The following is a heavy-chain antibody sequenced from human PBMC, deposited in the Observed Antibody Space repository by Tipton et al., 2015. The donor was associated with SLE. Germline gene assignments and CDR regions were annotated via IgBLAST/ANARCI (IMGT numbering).Heavy chain of an antibody. CDR2: IGSSSSYI. J-gene: IGHJ6*03. Sequence: SLRLSCAASGFTFSSYEMNWVRQAPGKGLEWVSSIGSSSSYIYYADSVKGRFTISRDNAKNSLYLQMNSLRAEDTAVYYCARDQGYYDISGYYYYMDVWGKGTTVTVS. CDR3: ARDQGYYDISGYYYYMDV. V-gene: IGHV3-21*01. D-gene: IGHD3-9*01. CDR1: GFTFSSYE.